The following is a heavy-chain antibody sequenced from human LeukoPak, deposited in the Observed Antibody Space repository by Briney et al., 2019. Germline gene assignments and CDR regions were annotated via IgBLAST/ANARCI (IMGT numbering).Heavy chain of an antibody. CDR3: ARGGRVARFDY. J-gene: IGHJ4*02. V-gene: IGHV4-39*01. Sequence: SETLSLTCTVSGGSISSSGYYWGWLRQPPGKGLEWIGSFSYSGPTYYIASVKSHVVISVDTSKKQVSLKLNSVTAADTAVYYCARGGRVARFDYWGQGTLVTVSS. CDR2: FSYSGPT. CDR1: GGSISSSGYY. D-gene: IGHD2-15*01.